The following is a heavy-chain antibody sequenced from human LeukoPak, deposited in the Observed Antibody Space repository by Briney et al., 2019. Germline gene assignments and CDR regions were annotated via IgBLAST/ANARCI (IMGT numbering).Heavy chain of an antibody. J-gene: IGHJ6*02. V-gene: IGHV3-30-3*01. Sequence: SGGSLRLSCAASGFTFSSYAMHWVRQAPGKGLEWVAVISYDGSNKYYADSVKGRFTISRDNSKNTLYLQMNSLRAEDTAVYYCARSRAGHYYDSSGYRTGPSDGMDVWGQGTTVTVSS. CDR1: GFTFSSYA. D-gene: IGHD3-22*01. CDR3: ARSRAGHYYDSSGYRTGPSDGMDV. CDR2: ISYDGSNK.